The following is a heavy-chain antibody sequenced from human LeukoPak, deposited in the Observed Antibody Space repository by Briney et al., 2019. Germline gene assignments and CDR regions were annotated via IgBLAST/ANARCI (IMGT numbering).Heavy chain of an antibody. CDR3: ARERGDYGDYVDY. J-gene: IGHJ4*02. CDR1: GFTFSSYA. D-gene: IGHD4-17*01. Sequence: GRSLRLSCAASGFTFSSYAMHWVRQAPGKGLEWVANIKQDGSEKYYVDSVKGRFTISRDNAKNSLYLQMNSLRAEDTAVYYCARERGDYGDYVDYWGQGTLVTVSS. V-gene: IGHV3-7*03. CDR2: IKQDGSEK.